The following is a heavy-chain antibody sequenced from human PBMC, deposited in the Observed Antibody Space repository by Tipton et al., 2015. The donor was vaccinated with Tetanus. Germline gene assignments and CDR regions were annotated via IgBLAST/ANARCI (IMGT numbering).Heavy chain of an antibody. CDR1: GDSISSSDYY. J-gene: IGHJ4*02. V-gene: IGHV4-39*07. Sequence: TLSLTCTVSGDSISSSDYYWGWIRQPPGEGLEWIASVYYDGSAYYNPSLKSRVTISVDTSKNQFSLKLSSVTAADTAVYYCARVGFGYSGYHFYGYWGQGTPVTVSS. CDR3: ARVGFGYSGYHFYGY. D-gene: IGHD5-12*01. CDR2: VYYDGSA.